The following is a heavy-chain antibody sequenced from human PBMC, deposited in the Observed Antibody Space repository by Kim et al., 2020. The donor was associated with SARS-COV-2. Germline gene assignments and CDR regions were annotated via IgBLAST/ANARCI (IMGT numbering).Heavy chain of an antibody. J-gene: IGHJ3*02. CDR3: ARDQWEVRDAFDI. CDR1: GGSISSYY. CDR2: IYYSGST. Sequence: SETLSLTCTVSGGSISSYYWSWIRQPPGKGLEWIGYIYYSGSTNYNPSLKSRVTISVDTSKNQFSLKLSSVTAADTAVYYCARDQWEVRDAFDIWGQGTMVTVSS. D-gene: IGHD1-26*01. V-gene: IGHV4-59*01.